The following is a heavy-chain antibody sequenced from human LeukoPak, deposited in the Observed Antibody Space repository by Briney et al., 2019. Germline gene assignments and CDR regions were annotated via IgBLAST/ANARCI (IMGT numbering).Heavy chain of an antibody. CDR3: AISYCSSTSCYFPRKRGFDP. D-gene: IGHD2-2*01. Sequence: SETLSLTCAVYGGSFSGYYWSWIRQPPGKGLEWIGEINHSGSTNYNPSLKSRVTISVDTSKNQFSLKLSSVTAADTALYYCAISYCSSTSCYFPRKRGFDPWGQGTLVTVSS. J-gene: IGHJ5*02. V-gene: IGHV4-34*01. CDR2: INHSGST. CDR1: GGSFSGYY.